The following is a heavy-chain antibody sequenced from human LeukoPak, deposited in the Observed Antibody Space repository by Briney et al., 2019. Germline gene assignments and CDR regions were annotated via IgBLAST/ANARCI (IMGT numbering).Heavy chain of an antibody. D-gene: IGHD6-6*01. J-gene: IGHJ2*01. CDR3: AKDTGAGGQLVPWYFDL. Sequence: PGGSLRLSCAASGFTFSSYAMSWVRQAPGKGLEWVSAISGSGGSTYYADSVKGRFTISRDNSKNTLYLQMNSLRAEDTAVYYCAKDTGAGGQLVPWYFDLWGRGTLVTVSS. CDR1: GFTFSSYA. V-gene: IGHV3-23*01. CDR2: ISGSGGST.